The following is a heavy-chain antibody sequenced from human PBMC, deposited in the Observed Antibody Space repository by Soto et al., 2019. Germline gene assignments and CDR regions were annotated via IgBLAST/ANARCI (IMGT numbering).Heavy chain of an antibody. CDR2: IIPMFGTA. D-gene: IGHD5-18*01. Sequence: QVQLVQSGAEVKKPESSVKVSCKAPGGTFSTYAISWVRQAPGQGLEWMGGIIPMFGTANYAQRFQDRVTITADKSTNTVYMELSSLRSADTAVYFCASGIQLWLRRINNGYSGWGQGTLVTVSS. J-gene: IGHJ4*02. CDR1: GGTFSTYA. CDR3: ASGIQLWLRRINNGYSG. V-gene: IGHV1-69*14.